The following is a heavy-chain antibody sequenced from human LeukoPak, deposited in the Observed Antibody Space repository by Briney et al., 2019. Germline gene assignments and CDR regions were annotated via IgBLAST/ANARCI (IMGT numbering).Heavy chain of an antibody. CDR1: GFTFSSYD. J-gene: IGHJ4*02. D-gene: IGHD3-22*01. Sequence: GSLRLSCAASGFTFSSYDMHWVRQATRKGLEWVSAIGTAGDTYYPGSVKGRFTISRENAKNSLYLQMNSLRAGDTAVYYCARANGWYDSGGRPDLRGDEAYYYFDYWGQGTLVTVSS. V-gene: IGHV3-13*01. CDR3: ARANGWYDSGGRPDLRGDEAYYYFDY. CDR2: IGTAGDT.